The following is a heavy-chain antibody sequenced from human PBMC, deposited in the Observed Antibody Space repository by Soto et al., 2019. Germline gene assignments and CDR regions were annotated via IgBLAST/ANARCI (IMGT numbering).Heavy chain of an antibody. D-gene: IGHD3-10*01. J-gene: IGHJ5*02. CDR3: ARHSPSGSYYKGWFDP. V-gene: IGHV4-39*01. Sequence: SETLSLTCTVSGGSISSSSYYWGWIRQPPGKGLEWIGSIYYSGSTYYNPSLKSRVTISVDTSKNQFSLKLSSVTAADTAVYYCARHSPSGSYYKGWFDPWGQGTLVTVSS. CDR2: IYYSGST. CDR1: GGSISSSSYY.